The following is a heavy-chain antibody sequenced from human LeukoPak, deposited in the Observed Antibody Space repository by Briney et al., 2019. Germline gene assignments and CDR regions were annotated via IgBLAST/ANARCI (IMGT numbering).Heavy chain of an antibody. Sequence: GGSLRLSCSASGFTFSLYVMHWVRQAPGKGLEYVSGISKNGDSTYYADSVKGRFTISRDNSKNTLYFQMSSLRTEDTAVYYCLARPDAYDIWGQGTMVTVSS. J-gene: IGHJ3*02. V-gene: IGHV3-64D*06. CDR1: GFTFSLYV. CDR3: LARPDAYDI. CDR2: ISKNGDST.